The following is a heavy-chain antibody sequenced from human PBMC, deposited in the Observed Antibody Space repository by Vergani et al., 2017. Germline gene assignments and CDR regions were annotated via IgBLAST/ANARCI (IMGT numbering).Heavy chain of an antibody. J-gene: IGHJ3*02. CDR1: GFTFSSYG. Sequence: QVQLVESGGGVVQPGRSLRLSCAASGFTFSSYGMHWVRQAPGKGLEWVAVISYDGSNKYYADSVKGRFTISRDNSKNTLYLQMNSLRAEDTAVYYCAKDRSSSGYANAFDIWGQGTMVTVSS. CDR3: AKDRSSSGYANAFDI. V-gene: IGHV3-30*18. D-gene: IGHD3-22*01. CDR2: ISYDGSNK.